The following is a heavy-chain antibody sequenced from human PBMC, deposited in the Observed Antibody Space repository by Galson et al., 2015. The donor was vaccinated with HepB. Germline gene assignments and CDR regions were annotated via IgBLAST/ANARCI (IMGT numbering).Heavy chain of an antibody. CDR1: GGSFSSYP. CDR2: IIPIDGTV. CDR3: AKGKRRYSYGHYYFYGMDV. V-gene: IGHV1-69*08. J-gene: IGHJ6*02. Sequence: SVKVSCKASGGSFSSYPFSWVRQAPGQGLEWMGRIIPIDGTVDYAQKFQGRVPVTAEKFMTTVYMELRSQRSEDTAVYYCAKGKRRYSYGHYYFYGMDVWGQGTTVTVSS. D-gene: IGHD5-18*01.